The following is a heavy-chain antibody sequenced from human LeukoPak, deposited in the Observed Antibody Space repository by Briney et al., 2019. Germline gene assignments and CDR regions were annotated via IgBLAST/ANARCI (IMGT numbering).Heavy chain of an antibody. Sequence: TSETLSLTCTVPGGSISSYYWSWIRQPAGKGLEWIGRIYTSGSTNYNPSLKSRVTISVDKSKNQFSLKLSSVTAADTAVYYCARDYRRGATIFGVVTPSWYFDLWGRGTLVTVSS. CDR3: ARDYRRGATIFGVVTPSWYFDL. J-gene: IGHJ2*01. V-gene: IGHV4-4*07. CDR1: GGSISSYY. D-gene: IGHD3-3*01. CDR2: IYTSGST.